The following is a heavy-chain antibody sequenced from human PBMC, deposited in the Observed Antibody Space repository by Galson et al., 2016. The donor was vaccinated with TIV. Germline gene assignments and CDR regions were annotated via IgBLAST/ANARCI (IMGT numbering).Heavy chain of an antibody. Sequence: SLRLSCAASGFTFSAYRMDWVRQAPGKGLEWVAVISSDGTNAHYADSMKGRFTISRDNSGNTLYLQMNNLRSEDTAVYYCATDGRDAYNPYFDSWGQETLVTVSS. V-gene: IGHV3-30*03. CDR1: GFTFSAYR. J-gene: IGHJ4*02. CDR3: ATDGRDAYNPYFDS. D-gene: IGHD5-24*01. CDR2: ISSDGTNA.